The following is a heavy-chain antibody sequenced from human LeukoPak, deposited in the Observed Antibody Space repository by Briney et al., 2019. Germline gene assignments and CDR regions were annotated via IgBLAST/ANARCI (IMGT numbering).Heavy chain of an antibody. CDR3: ARVGPPLRFLEWLRDAFDI. D-gene: IGHD3-3*01. V-gene: IGHV3-9*01. CDR2: ISWNSGSI. Sequence: GGSLRLSCAASGFTFDDYAMHWVRQAPGKGLEWVAGISWNSGSIGYADSVKGRFTISRDNAKNSLYLQMNSLRAEDTAVYYCARVGPPLRFLEWLRDAFDIWGQGTMVTVSS. J-gene: IGHJ3*02. CDR1: GFTFDDYA.